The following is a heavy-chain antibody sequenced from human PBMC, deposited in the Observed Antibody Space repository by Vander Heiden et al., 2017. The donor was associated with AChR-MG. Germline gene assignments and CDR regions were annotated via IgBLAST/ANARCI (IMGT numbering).Heavy chain of an antibody. CDR3: AREYSSSSGRVFDY. Sequence: QVQLVQSGAEVKKPGASVKASCKASGYTFTGYYMHWVRQAPGQGLEWMGWINPNSGGTSYAQKFQGRVTMTRDTSISTAYMELNSLRSDDTAVYYCAREYSSSSGRVFDYWGQGTLVTVSS. J-gene: IGHJ4*02. D-gene: IGHD6-6*01. V-gene: IGHV1-2*02. CDR2: INPNSGGT. CDR1: GYTFTGYY.